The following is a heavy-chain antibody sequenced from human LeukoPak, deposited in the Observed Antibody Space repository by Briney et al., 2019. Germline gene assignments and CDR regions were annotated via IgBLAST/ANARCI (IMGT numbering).Heavy chain of an antibody. CDR3: ARGTTRYGLDV. Sequence: ASLKVSRKASGYTFTGYYMHWVRQAPGQGLEWMGWINPNSGGTDCAQKFQGRVTMTRDTSISTAYMELSSLKSDDTAIYYCARGTTRYGLDVWGQGTTVTVSS. J-gene: IGHJ6*02. CDR1: GYTFTGYY. D-gene: IGHD4-17*01. V-gene: IGHV1-2*02. CDR2: INPNSGGT.